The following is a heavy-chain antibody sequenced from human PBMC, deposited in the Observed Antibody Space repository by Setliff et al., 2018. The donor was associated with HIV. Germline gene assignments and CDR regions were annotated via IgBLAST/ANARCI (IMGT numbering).Heavy chain of an antibody. CDR1: AYSINSGYY. J-gene: IGHJ4*02. V-gene: IGHV4-38-2*01. Sequence: ETLSLTCAVSAYSINSGYYWGWIRQSPGKGLEWIASIYHSGSTYYNPSLKSRVTMSVDTSKNQFSLKLNSVTAADTAVYHCARLLSYRSSSYYFDYWGQGALVTVSS. CDR3: ARLLSYRSSSYYFDY. CDR2: IYHSGST. D-gene: IGHD6-6*01.